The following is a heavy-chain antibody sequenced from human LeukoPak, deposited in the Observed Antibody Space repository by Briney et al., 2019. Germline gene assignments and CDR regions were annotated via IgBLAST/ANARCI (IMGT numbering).Heavy chain of an antibody. Sequence: SETLSLTCTVSGGSISSYYWSWIRQHPGKGLEWIGYIYYSGSTNYNPSLKSRVTISVDTSKNQFSLKLSSVTAADTAVYYCARRNMVRGVITTHRAFDIWGQGTMVTVSS. CDR2: IYYSGST. J-gene: IGHJ3*02. D-gene: IGHD3-10*01. CDR3: ARRNMVRGVITTHRAFDI. CDR1: GGSISSYY. V-gene: IGHV4-59*08.